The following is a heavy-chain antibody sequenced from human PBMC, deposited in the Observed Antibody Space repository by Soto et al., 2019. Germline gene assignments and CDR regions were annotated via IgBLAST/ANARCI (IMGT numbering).Heavy chain of an antibody. V-gene: IGHV3-23*01. CDR2: ISGSGGST. CDR3: AKDLLPHVVYASIAVAAGLDY. CDR1: GFTFRSYA. Sequence: GESLRLSCAASGFTFRSYAMSWVRQAPGKGLEWVSAISGSGGSTYYADSVKGRFTISRDNSKNTLYLQMNSLRAEDTAVYYCAKDLLPHVVYASIAVAAGLDYWGQGTLVNVSS. J-gene: IGHJ4*02. D-gene: IGHD6-19*01.